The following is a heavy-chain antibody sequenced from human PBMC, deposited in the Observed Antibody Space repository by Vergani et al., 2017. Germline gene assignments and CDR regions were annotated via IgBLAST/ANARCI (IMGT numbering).Heavy chain of an antibody. Sequence: EVQLLESGGGLVQPGGSLRLSCAASGFTFSSYSMNWVRQAPGKGLESVSSISSSSSYIYYADSVQGRCTISGANAKNSRYLQMNSLRAEDTAVYYCARDGERWLQANWYFDLWGRGTLVTVSS. D-gene: IGHD5-24*01. CDR3: ARDGERWLQANWYFDL. CDR2: ISSSSSYI. CDR1: GFTFSSYS. J-gene: IGHJ2*01. V-gene: IGHV3-21*01.